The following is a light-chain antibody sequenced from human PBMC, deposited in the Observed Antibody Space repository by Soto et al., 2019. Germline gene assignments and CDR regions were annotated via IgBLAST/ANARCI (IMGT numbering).Light chain of an antibody. Sequence: EIVLTQSPATLSLSPGERATLSCRASQSVSSYLAWYQQKPGQAPRLLIYDASNRATGIPARFSGSGSGTDFTLTISSLEYEDFAVYYCQQRSNWPMYTFGQWTKLEIK. J-gene: IGKJ2*01. CDR1: QSVSSY. CDR3: QQRSNWPMYT. CDR2: DAS. V-gene: IGKV3-11*01.